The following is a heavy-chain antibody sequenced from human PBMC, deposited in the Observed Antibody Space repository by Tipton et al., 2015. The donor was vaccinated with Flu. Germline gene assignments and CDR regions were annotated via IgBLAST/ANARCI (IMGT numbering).Heavy chain of an antibody. Sequence: LRLSCTVSGESMESFYWSWIRQSPGKGLEWIGYIGYSGSTNYSPSLKSRVTMLVDLSKNQFFLRLRSVAATDTGVYYCARHLTYSFHSWGQGTPVTVSS. CDR3: ARHLTYSFHS. D-gene: IGHD2-21*01. CDR2: IGYSGST. CDR1: GESMESFY. V-gene: IGHV4-59*08. J-gene: IGHJ5*01.